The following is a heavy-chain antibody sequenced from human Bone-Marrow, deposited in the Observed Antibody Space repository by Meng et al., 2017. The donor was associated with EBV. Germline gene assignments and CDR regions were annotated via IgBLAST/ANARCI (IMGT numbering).Heavy chain of an antibody. J-gene: IGHJ5*02. Sequence: QWQLVQLGGGVKRPGASVKASYKASGYTFTSYAINWVRQATGQGLEWMGWMNPNSGNTGYAQKFQGRVTMTRNTSISTAYMELSSLRSEDTAVYYCARGKLRYFGFDPWGQGTLVTVSS. CDR3: ARGKLRYFGFDP. V-gene: IGHV1-8*01. CDR2: MNPNSGNT. CDR1: GYTFTSYA. D-gene: IGHD3-9*01.